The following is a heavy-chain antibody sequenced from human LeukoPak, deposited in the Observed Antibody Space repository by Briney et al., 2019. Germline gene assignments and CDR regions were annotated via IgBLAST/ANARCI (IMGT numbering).Heavy chain of an antibody. CDR1: GFTFDDYT. Sequence: PGGSLRLSCAASGFTFDDYTMHWVRQAPGKGLEWVSLISWDGGSTYYADSVKGRFTISRDNSKNSLYLQMNSLRTEDTALYYCAKDFGSSSGLGPDYWGQGTLVTVSS. J-gene: IGHJ4*02. D-gene: IGHD6-6*01. CDR3: AKDFGSSSGLGPDY. V-gene: IGHV3-43*01. CDR2: ISWDGGST.